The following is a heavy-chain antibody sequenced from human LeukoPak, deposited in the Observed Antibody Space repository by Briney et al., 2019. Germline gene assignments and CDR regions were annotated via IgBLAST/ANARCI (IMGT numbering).Heavy chain of an antibody. CDR3: ARVSYDFWTSSGYYYMDV. CDR2: ISSSSSYI. J-gene: IGHJ6*03. D-gene: IGHD3-3*01. CDR1: GFTFSSYS. Sequence: GGSLRLSCAASGFTFSSYSMNWVRQAPGKGLEWVSSISSSSSYIYYADSVKGRFTISRDNAKNSLYLQMNSLRAEDTAVYYCARVSYDFWTSSGYYYMDVWGKGTTVTVSS. V-gene: IGHV3-21*01.